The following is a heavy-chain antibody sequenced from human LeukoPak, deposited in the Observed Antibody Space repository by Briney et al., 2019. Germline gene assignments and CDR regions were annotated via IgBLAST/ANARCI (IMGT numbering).Heavy chain of an antibody. Sequence: PGGSLRLSCAASGFTFNSYSMNWVRQAPGKGLEWVSSISSSSSYIYYADSVKGRFTISRDNAKNSLYLQMNSLRAEDTAVYYCARVRVVTAILDAFDIWGQGTMVTVSS. CDR3: ARVRVVTAILDAFDI. CDR2: ISSSSSYI. J-gene: IGHJ3*02. CDR1: GFTFNSYS. D-gene: IGHD2-21*02. V-gene: IGHV3-21*01.